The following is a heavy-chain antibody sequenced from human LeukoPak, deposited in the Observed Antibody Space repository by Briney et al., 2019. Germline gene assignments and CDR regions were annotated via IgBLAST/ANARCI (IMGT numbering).Heavy chain of an antibody. Sequence: SETLSLTCTVSGGSISSYYWSWIRQPPGKGLEWIGYIYYSGSTNYNPSLKSRVTISVDTSKNQFSLKLSSVTAADTAVYYCATSGGSYRRFDYWGQGTLVTVSS. V-gene: IGHV4-59*01. CDR2: IYYSGST. J-gene: IGHJ4*02. CDR3: ATSGGSYRRFDY. CDR1: GGSISSYY. D-gene: IGHD1-26*01.